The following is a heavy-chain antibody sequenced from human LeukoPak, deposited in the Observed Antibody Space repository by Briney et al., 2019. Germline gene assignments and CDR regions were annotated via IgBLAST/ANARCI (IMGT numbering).Heavy chain of an antibody. D-gene: IGHD3-3*01. CDR1: GYTFTSYD. CDR2: MNPNSGNT. CDR3: ARVGGYYVGYDY. J-gene: IGHJ4*02. V-gene: IGHV1-8*01. Sequence: ASVKVSCTASGYTFTSYDINWVRQATGQGLEWMGWMNPNSGNTGYAQKFQGRVTMTRNTSISTAYMELSSLRSEDTAVYYCARVGGYYVGYDYWGQGTLVTVSS.